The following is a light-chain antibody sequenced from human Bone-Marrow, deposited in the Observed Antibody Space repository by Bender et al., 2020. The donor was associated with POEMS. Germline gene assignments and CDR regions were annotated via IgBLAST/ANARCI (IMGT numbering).Light chain of an antibody. CDR2: DNR. V-gene: IGLV3-21*02. J-gene: IGLJ2*01. Sequence: SYVLTQPPSVSVAPGQTARITCVEGDIGGKTVVWYQQRPGRAPVLVVYDNRERPSGIPERFSGSNSGNTATLTISRVEAGDEADYYCQVWQARSDRVFFGGGTELTVL. CDR3: QVWQARSDRVF. CDR1: DIGGKT.